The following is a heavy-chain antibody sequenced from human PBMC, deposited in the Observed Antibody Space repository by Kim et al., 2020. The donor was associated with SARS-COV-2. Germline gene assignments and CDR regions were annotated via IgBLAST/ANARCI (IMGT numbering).Heavy chain of an antibody. D-gene: IGHD5-12*01. CDR3: ARLLRDGYTASFDY. V-gene: IGHV4-4*02. J-gene: IGHJ4*02. Sequence: NPSLKSRVTISVDKSKNQFSLKLSSVTAADTAVYYCARLLRDGYTASFDYWGQGTLVTVSS.